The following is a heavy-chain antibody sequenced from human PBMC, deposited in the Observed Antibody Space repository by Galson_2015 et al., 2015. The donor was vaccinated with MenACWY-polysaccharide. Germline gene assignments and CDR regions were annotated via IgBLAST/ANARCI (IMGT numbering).Heavy chain of an antibody. V-gene: IGHV5-51*01. CDR2: INPGDSDT. Sequence: QSGAEVKKPGESLKISCKGSGYSFTYWIAWVRQMPGKGLEWMGVINPGDSDTRYSPSFQGQVTISADKSISSVYLQWNSLKASDTAMYYCARQDGSALFFFDSSGQGTLVTVSS. CDR1: GYSFTYW. J-gene: IGHJ4*02. D-gene: IGHD5-24*01. CDR3: ARQDGSALFFFDS.